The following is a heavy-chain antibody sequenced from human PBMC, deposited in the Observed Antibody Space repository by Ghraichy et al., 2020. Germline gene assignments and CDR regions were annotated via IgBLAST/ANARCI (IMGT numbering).Heavy chain of an antibody. CDR3: ARLGDSSGYAFDI. Sequence: SETLSLTCTVSGGSISSSSYYWGWIRQPPRKGLEWIGSIYYSGSTYYNPSLKSRVTISVDTSKNQFSLKLSSVTAADTAVYYCARLGDSSGYAFDIWGQGTMVTVSS. V-gene: IGHV4-39*01. D-gene: IGHD3-22*01. CDR1: GGSISSSSYY. CDR2: IYYSGST. J-gene: IGHJ3*02.